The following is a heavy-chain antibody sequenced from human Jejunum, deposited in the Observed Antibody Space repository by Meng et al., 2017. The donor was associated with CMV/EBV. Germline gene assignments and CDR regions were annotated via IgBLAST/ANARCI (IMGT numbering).Heavy chain of an antibody. CDR3: ARHEVVGTAIFDY. J-gene: IGHJ4*02. CDR2: IYSSGTT. CDR1: GGSISNYY. V-gene: IGHV4-4*07. D-gene: IGHD6-19*01. Sequence: QGQLQETGPDMAQPSETLSLTCTVSGGSISNYYWGWIRQPAGKGLEYIGRIYSSGTTKYNPSLNSRVTMSVDTSKNQFSLKVRSVTAADTAVYLCARHEVVGTAIFDYWGQGTLVTVSS.